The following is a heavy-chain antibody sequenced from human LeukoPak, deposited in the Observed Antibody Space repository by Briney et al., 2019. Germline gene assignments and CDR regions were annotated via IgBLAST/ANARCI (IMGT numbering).Heavy chain of an antibody. CDR3: ARVTLVVMGAFDI. CDR1: GFIFSTYS. Sequence: PGGSLRLSCAASGFIFSTYSMNWVRQAPGKGLEWVSYISSSSSTIYYADSVKGRFTISRDNAKNTLYLQMNSLRAEDTAVYYCARVTLVVMGAFDIWGQGTMVTVSS. J-gene: IGHJ3*02. V-gene: IGHV3-48*01. D-gene: IGHD3-22*01. CDR2: ISSSSSTI.